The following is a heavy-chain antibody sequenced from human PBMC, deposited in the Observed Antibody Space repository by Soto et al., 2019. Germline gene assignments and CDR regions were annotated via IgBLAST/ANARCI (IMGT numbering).Heavy chain of an antibody. Sequence: SETLSLTCAVSGGSISSSNWWSWVRQPPGKGLEWIGYIYYSGSTYYNPSLKSRVTISVDTSKNQFSLKLSSVTAADTAVYYCARLSSRMINAFDIWGQGTMVTVSS. D-gene: IGHD3-16*01. CDR3: ARLSSRMINAFDI. J-gene: IGHJ3*02. CDR1: GGSISSSNW. V-gene: IGHV4-4*02. CDR2: IYYSGST.